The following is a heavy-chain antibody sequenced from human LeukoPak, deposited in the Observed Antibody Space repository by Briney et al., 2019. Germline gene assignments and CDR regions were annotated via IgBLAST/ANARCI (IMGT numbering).Heavy chain of an antibody. J-gene: IGHJ5*02. Sequence: PSQTLSLTCTVSGGSISSGDYYWSWIRQPPGKGLEWIGYIYYSGSTYYNPSLKSRVTISVDTSKNQFSLKLSSVTAADTAVYYCARVVVVPAATAWFDPWGQGTLVTVSS. CDR1: GGSISSGDYY. D-gene: IGHD2-2*01. V-gene: IGHV4-30-4*01. CDR3: ARVVVVPAATAWFDP. CDR2: IYYSGST.